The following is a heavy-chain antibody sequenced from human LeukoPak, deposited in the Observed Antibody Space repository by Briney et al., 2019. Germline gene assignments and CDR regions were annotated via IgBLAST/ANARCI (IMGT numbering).Heavy chain of an antibody. CDR1: GFTFSSYA. Sequence: GGSLRLSCAASGFTFSSYAMGWVRQAPGKGLEWVSAISGSGGSTYYADSVKGRFTISRDNSKNSLYLQMNSLRTEDTALYYCAKDGLYDSSGQSYMDVWGKGTTVTVSS. J-gene: IGHJ6*03. D-gene: IGHD3-22*01. CDR3: AKDGLYDSSGQSYMDV. CDR2: ISGSGGST. V-gene: IGHV3-23*01.